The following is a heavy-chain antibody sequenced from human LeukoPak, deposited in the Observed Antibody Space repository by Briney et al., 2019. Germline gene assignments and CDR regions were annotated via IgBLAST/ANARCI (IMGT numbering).Heavy chain of an antibody. CDR2: ISSSSSTI. D-gene: IGHD6-6*01. J-gene: IGHJ2*01. CDR3: AKASSSSAGGWYFDL. CDR1: GFTFSSYS. V-gene: IGHV3-48*04. Sequence: PGGSLRLSCAASGFTFSSYSMNWVRQAPGKGLEWVSYISSSSSTIYYADSVKGRFSISRNNAKSSLDLQMNSLRAEDTAVYYCAKASSSSAGGWYFDLWGRGTLVTVST.